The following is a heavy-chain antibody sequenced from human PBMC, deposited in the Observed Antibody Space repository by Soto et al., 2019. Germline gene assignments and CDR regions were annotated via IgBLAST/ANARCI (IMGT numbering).Heavy chain of an antibody. CDR1: GDSVSSYSVV. Sequence: SQTLSLTCAISGDSVSSYSVVWNWIRQPPSGGLEWLGRTYYRSKWYSEYAISVQSRITVNADTSKNQVSLQLDSVTPDDTAVYFCARGIRNGLLDYSAQGTLVTVSA. D-gene: IGHD6-25*01. V-gene: IGHV6-1*01. CDR3: ARGIRNGLLDY. CDR2: TYYRSKWYS. J-gene: IGHJ4*02.